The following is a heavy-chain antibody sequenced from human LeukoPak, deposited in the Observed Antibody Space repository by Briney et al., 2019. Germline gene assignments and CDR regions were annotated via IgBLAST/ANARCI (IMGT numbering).Heavy chain of an antibody. D-gene: IGHD6-13*01. CDR1: GGSISSYY. Sequence: SETLSLTCTVSGGSISSYYWSWIRQPPGKGLEWIGYIYYSGSTNYNPSLKSRVTISVDTSKNQFSLKLSSVTAADTAVYYCARVVAAAGNCVDPWGQGTLVTVSS. CDR3: ARVVAAAGNCVDP. V-gene: IGHV4-59*01. CDR2: IYYSGST. J-gene: IGHJ5*02.